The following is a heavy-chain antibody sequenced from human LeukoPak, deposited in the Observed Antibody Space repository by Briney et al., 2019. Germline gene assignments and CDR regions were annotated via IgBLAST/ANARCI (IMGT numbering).Heavy chain of an antibody. CDR3: AACSTSCYTTSGMDV. CDR1: GYTFTGYY. Sequence: ASVKVSCKASGYTFTGYYMHWVRQAPGQGLEWMGWINPNSGGTNYAQKFQGRVTMTRDTSISTAYMELSRLRSDDTAVYYCAACSTSCYTTSGMDVWGQGTTVTVSS. CDR2: INPNSGGT. J-gene: IGHJ6*02. V-gene: IGHV1-2*02. D-gene: IGHD2-2*01.